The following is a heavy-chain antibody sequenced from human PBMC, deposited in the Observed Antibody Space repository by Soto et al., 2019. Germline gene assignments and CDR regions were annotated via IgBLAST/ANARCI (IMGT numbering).Heavy chain of an antibody. Sequence: GGSLRLSXVASGFVFKNYEMNWVRQAPGKGLEWISYISNSGNTIYVADSMRGRFTISRDNAKNSLFLQMNSLRADDTAVYYCARDIDNRDYYYGLDVWGQGTTVTVSS. D-gene: IGHD1-20*01. V-gene: IGHV3-48*03. CDR1: GFVFKNYE. CDR3: ARDIDNRDYYYGLDV. CDR2: ISNSGNTI. J-gene: IGHJ6*02.